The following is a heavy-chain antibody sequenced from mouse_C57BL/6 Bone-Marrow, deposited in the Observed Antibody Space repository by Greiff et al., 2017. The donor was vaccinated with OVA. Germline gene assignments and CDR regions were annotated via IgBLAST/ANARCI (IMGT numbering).Heavy chain of an antibody. D-gene: IGHD1-1*01. Sequence: VQLKQSGAELVRPGASVKLSCTASGFNIKDDYMHWVKQRPEQGLEWIGWIDPENGDTEYASKFQGKATITADTSSNTADLQLSSLTSEDTAVYYCTTEGFSYYYWGQGTLVTVSA. V-gene: IGHV14-4*01. CDR2: IDPENGDT. CDR1: GFNIKDDY. CDR3: TTEGFSYYY. J-gene: IGHJ3*01.